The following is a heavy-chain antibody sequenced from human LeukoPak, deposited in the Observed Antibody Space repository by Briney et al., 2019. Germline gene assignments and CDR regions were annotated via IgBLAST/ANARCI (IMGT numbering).Heavy chain of an antibody. CDR2: ISSSSSYI. CDR1: GFTFSSYS. V-gene: IGHV3-21*01. Sequence: GGSLTLSCAASGFTFSSYSMNWVRQAPGKWLEWVSSISSSSSYIYYADSVKGRFTISRDHPKNSLYLQMNSLRAEDTAVYNRARQSGYDPAGPPFFDYWGQGTLVTVSS. J-gene: IGHJ4*02. D-gene: IGHD5-12*01. CDR3: ARQSGYDPAGPPFFDY.